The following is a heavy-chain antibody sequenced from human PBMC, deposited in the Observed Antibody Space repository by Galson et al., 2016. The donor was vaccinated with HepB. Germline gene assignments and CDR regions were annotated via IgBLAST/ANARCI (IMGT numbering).Heavy chain of an antibody. D-gene: IGHD2/OR15-2a*01. CDR2: ISGNSDSI. J-gene: IGHJ4*02. CDR1: GFSFKNYY. Sequence: SLRLSCAASGFSFKNYYMTWVRQAPGKGLEWVSFISGNSDSIYYADSVKDRFTISRDNAKNSLYLHLSSLRVEDTAVYYCTRGRTVIRSASAYWGQGTLVTVSS. V-gene: IGHV3-21*01. CDR3: TRGRTVIRSASAY.